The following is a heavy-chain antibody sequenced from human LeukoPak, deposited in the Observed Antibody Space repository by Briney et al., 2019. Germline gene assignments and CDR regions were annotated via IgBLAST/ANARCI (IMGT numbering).Heavy chain of an antibody. J-gene: IGHJ4*02. CDR3: ARDSTLYSSSYY. CDR1: GGTFSSYT. V-gene: IGHV1-69*04. Sequence: SVKVSCKASGGTFSSYTISWVRQAPGQGLEWMGRIIPILGIANYAQKFQGRVTITADKSTSTAYMELSSLRSEDTAVYYCARDSTLYSSSYYWGQGTLVTVSS. D-gene: IGHD6-6*01. CDR2: IIPILGIA.